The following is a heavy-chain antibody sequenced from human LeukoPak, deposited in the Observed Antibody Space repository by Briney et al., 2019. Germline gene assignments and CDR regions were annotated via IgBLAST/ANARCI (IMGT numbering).Heavy chain of an antibody. V-gene: IGHV4-39*07. CDR3: ARGYCSGGSCWFDY. CDR2: IYYSGST. Sequence: SETLSLTCTVSGGSISSRTYYWGWVRQPPGKGLEWIGSIYYSGSTNYNPSLKSRVTISVDTSKNQFSLKLSSVTAADTAVYYCARGYCSGGSCWFDYWGQGTLVTVSS. CDR1: GGSISSRTYY. J-gene: IGHJ4*02. D-gene: IGHD2-15*01.